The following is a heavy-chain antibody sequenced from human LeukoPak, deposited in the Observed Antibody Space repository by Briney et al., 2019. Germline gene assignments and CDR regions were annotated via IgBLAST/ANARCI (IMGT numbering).Heavy chain of an antibody. D-gene: IGHD2-2*01. V-gene: IGHV3-48*01. J-gene: IGHJ4*02. CDR3: ARRYCSSTNCYAFDD. CDR1: GFTFNSYA. CDR2: ISSSSSTI. Sequence: GGSLRLSCAASGFTFNSYAFNWVRQAPGKGLEWVSYISSSSSTIYYADSVKGRFTISRDNAKNSLYLQMNSLRAEDTAVYYCARRYCSSTNCYAFDDWGQGTLVTVSS.